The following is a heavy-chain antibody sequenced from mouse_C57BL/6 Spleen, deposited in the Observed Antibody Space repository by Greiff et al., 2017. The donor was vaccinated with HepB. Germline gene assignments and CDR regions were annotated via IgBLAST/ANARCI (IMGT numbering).Heavy chain of an antibody. Sequence: VQLQQSGPELVKPGASVKISCKASGYTFTDYYMNWVKQSHGKSLEWIGDINPNNGGTSYNQKFKGKATLTVDKSSSTAYMELRSLTSEDSAVYYCARGVTGNYFDYWGQGTTLTVSS. CDR2: INPNNGGT. J-gene: IGHJ2*01. D-gene: IGHD2-2*01. CDR3: ARGVTGNYFDY. CDR1: GYTFTDYY. V-gene: IGHV1-26*01.